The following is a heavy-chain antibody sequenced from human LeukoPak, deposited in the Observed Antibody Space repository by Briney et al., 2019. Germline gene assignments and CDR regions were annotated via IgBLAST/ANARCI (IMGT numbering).Heavy chain of an antibody. CDR3: ASAPLGSTRP. CDR2: IYSGGST. V-gene: IGHV3-53*05. D-gene: IGHD1-26*01. Sequence: GGSLRLSCSASGFTVSSNYMSWVRQAPGKGLEWVSVIYSGGSTYYADSVKGRFTISRDNSKNTLYLQMNSLRAEDTAVYYCASAPLGSTRPWGQGTLVTVSS. J-gene: IGHJ5*02. CDR1: GFTVSSNY.